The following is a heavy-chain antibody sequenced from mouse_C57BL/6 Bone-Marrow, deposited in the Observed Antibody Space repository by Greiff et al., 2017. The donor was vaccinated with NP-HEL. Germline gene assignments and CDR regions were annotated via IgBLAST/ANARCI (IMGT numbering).Heavy chain of an antibody. Sequence: QVQLQQPGAELVRPGSSVKLSCKASGYTFTSYWMHWVKQRPIQGLEWIGNIDPSDSETHYNQKFKDKATLTVDKSSSTAYMQLSSLTSEDSAVYDCAREDYGSSAPFAYWGQGTLVTVSA. CDR3: AREDYGSSAPFAY. CDR2: IDPSDSET. CDR1: GYTFTSYW. V-gene: IGHV1-52*01. D-gene: IGHD1-1*01. J-gene: IGHJ3*01.